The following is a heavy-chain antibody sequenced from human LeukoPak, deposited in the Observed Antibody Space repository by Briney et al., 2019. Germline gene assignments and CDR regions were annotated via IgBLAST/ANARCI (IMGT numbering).Heavy chain of an antibody. Sequence: SETLSLTCTVSGYSIRSGYYSGWIGQPPGRGLEWIGSIYHSGSTNYNPSLKSRVTMSVDTSKNQFSLKLSSVTAADTAVYYCAREGVEGVDYWGQGTLVTVSS. CDR1: GYSIRSGYY. V-gene: IGHV4-38-2*02. J-gene: IGHJ4*02. CDR2: IYHSGST. CDR3: AREGVEGVDY. D-gene: IGHD5-24*01.